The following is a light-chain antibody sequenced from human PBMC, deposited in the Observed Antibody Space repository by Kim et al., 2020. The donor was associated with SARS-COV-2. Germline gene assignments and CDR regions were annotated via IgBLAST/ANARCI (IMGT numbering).Light chain of an antibody. J-gene: IGLJ2*01. Sequence: QSVLTQPPSVSGAPGQRVTISCTGSSSNIGAGYDVHWYQKLPGTAPKLLIYGNSNRPSGVPDRFSGSKSGTSASPAITGLQAEDEADYYCQSYDSSLSGSVVFGGGTQLTVL. CDR3: QSYDSSLSGSVV. V-gene: IGLV1-40*01. CDR2: GNS. CDR1: SSNIGAGYD.